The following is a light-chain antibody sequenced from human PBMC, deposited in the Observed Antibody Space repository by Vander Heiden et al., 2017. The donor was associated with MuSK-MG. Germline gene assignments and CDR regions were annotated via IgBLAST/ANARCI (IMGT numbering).Light chain of an antibody. J-gene: IGKJ4*01. CDR1: EDIVSW. CDR3: QQDYSFPNT. V-gene: IGKV1-12*01. Sequence: DIHLTQSPSSVSASVGDRVTITCRATEDIVSWLVWYQQKPGKAPKLLMYLASTLQSGVPSRFSGSCSGTEFTLTISSLQPEDFATYYCQQDYSFPNTFGGGTKVETK. CDR2: LAS.